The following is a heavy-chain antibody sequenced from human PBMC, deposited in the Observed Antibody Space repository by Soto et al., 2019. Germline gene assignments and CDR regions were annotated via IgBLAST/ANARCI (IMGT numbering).Heavy chain of an antibody. D-gene: IGHD1-7*01. CDR3: ATGRLHGTTVGAHYYYGMDV. CDR1: GGTFSSYA. V-gene: IGHV1-69*01. J-gene: IGHJ6*02. CDR2: IIPIFGTA. Sequence: QVQLVQSGAEVKKPGSSVKVSCKASGGTFSSYAISWVRQAPGQGLEWMGGIIPIFGTANYAQKFQGRVTITADESTSTAYMELSSLRSEDTAVYYCATGRLHGTTVGAHYYYGMDVWGQGTTVTVSS.